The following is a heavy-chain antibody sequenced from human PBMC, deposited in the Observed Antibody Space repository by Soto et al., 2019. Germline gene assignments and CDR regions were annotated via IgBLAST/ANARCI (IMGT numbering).Heavy chain of an antibody. CDR1: GFTFSSYG. CDR2: IWYDGSNK. V-gene: IGHV3-33*01. Sequence: GGPLRLSCAASGFTFSSYGMHWVRQAPGKGLEWVAVIWYDGSNKYYADSVKGRFTISRDNSKNTLYLQMNSLRAEDTAVYYCARGGLTDYFDYWGQGTLVTVSS. D-gene: IGHD2-21*02. J-gene: IGHJ4*02. CDR3: ARGGLTDYFDY.